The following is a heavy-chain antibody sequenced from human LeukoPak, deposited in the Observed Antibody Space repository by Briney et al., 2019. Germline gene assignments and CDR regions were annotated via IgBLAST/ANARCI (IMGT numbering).Heavy chain of an antibody. CDR2: IIPIFGTA. D-gene: IGHD6-19*01. V-gene: IGHV1-69*13. CDR3: VRGSNGWSGMDV. Sequence: GASVKVSCKASGYTFSSYGISWVRQAPGQGLEWMGGIIPIFGTANYAQKFQGRVTITADESTSTAYMELSSLRSEDTAVYYCVRGSNGWSGMDVWGQGTTVTVSS. CDR1: GYTFSSYG. J-gene: IGHJ6*02.